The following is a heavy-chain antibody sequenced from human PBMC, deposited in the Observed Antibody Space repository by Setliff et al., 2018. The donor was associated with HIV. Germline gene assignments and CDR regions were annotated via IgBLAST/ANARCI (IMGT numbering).Heavy chain of an antibody. CDR3: AREGGYYYDSSGYSPHDAFDI. Sequence: PSETLSLTCTVSGGSISSGGYYWSWIRQHPGKGLEWIGYIYYSGSTYSNPSLKSRVTISVDTSKNQFSLKLSSVTAADTAVYYCAREGGYYYDSSGYSPHDAFDIWGQGTMVTVSS. V-gene: IGHV4-31*03. D-gene: IGHD3-22*01. J-gene: IGHJ3*02. CDR2: IYYSGST. CDR1: GGSISSGGYY.